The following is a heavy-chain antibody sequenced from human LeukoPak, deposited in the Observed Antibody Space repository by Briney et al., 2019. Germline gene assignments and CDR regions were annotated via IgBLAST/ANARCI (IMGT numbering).Heavy chain of an antibody. Sequence: PSETLSLTCTVSGYSISSGYYWGWIRPPPGKGLEWIGSIYHSGMSFYNPSLKSRVTISVDTSKNQFSLKLSSVTAADTAVYYCARLEWRGKGDYWGQGTLVTVSS. CDR2: IYHSGMS. J-gene: IGHJ4*02. V-gene: IGHV4-38-2*02. CDR1: GYSISSGYY. D-gene: IGHD3-3*01. CDR3: ARLEWRGKGDY.